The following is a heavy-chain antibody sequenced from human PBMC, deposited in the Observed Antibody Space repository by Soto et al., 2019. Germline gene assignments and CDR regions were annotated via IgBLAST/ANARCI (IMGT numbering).Heavy chain of an antibody. CDR1: GFTFNSYA. CDR2: ISGSGGST. D-gene: IGHD2-2*01. Sequence: PGESLKISCAASGFTFNSYAMSWVRQAPEKGLEWVSAISGSGGSTYYADTVKGRFTISRDNSKNTLYLQMNSLRAEDTALYYCTKVNFPLPATVDYWGQGTLVTVSS. J-gene: IGHJ4*02. CDR3: TKVNFPLPATVDY. V-gene: IGHV3-23*01.